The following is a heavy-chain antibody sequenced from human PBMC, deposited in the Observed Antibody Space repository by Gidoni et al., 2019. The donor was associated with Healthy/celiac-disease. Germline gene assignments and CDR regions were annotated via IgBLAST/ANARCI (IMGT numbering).Heavy chain of an antibody. CDR1: GYSFTSYW. CDR3: ARHTDYDSSGFAFAG. V-gene: IGHV5-10-1*03. J-gene: IGHJ4*02. CDR2: IDPSDSYT. D-gene: IGHD3-22*01. Sequence: VQLVQSGAEVKKPGESLRISCKGSGYSFTSYWISWVRQMPGKGLEWMGRIDPSDSYTNYSPSFQGNVTSSADKSISTAYLQWSSLKASDTAMYYCARHTDYDSSGFAFAGWGQGTLVTVSS.